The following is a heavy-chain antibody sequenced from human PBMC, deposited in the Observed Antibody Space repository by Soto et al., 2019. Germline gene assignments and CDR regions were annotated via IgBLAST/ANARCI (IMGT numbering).Heavy chain of an antibody. Sequence: ASVKVSCKASGYTFTSYGISWVRQAPGQGLEWMGWISAYNGNTNYAQKLQGRVTMTTDTSTSTAYMELRSLRFDDTAVYYCARGADIVVVPAASDYYYYYGMDVWGQGTTVTVSS. D-gene: IGHD2-2*01. CDR1: GYTFTSYG. CDR3: ARGADIVVVPAASDYYYYYGMDV. V-gene: IGHV1-18*04. J-gene: IGHJ6*02. CDR2: ISAYNGNT.